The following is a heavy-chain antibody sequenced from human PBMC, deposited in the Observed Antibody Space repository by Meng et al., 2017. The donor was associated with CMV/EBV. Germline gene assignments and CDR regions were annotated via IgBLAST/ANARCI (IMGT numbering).Heavy chain of an antibody. Sequence: QTPSLTRAIPGDSVPSNSAAWNWTRQPPSRGLEWLGRTYYRSKWYNDYAVSVKSRITINPDTSKNQFSLQLNSVTPEDTAVYYCARDSHDFWSRGAFDIWGQGTMVTVSS. D-gene: IGHD3-3*01. CDR3: ARDSHDFWSRGAFDI. CDR2: TYYRSKWYN. CDR1: GDSVPSNSAA. J-gene: IGHJ3*02. V-gene: IGHV6-1*01.